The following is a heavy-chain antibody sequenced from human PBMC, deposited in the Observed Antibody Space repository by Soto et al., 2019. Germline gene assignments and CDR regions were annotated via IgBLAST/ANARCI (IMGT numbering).Heavy chain of an antibody. CDR3: AKEGAGCDYFDY. J-gene: IGHJ4*02. Sequence: GGSLRLSCAASGFTFDDYAMHWVRQAPGKGLEWVSLISWDGGSTYYADSVKGRFTISRDNSKNSLYLQMNSLRAEDTALYYCAKEGAGCDYFDYWGQGTLVTVSS. V-gene: IGHV3-43D*03. CDR1: GFTFDDYA. D-gene: IGHD1-26*01. CDR2: ISWDGGST.